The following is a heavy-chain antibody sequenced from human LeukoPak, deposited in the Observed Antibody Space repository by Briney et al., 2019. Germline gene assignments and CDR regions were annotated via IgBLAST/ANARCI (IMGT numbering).Heavy chain of an antibody. CDR1: GFTFSSYG. J-gene: IGHJ4*02. CDR2: IRYDGSNK. Sequence: AGGSLRLSCAASGFTFSSYGMHWVRQAPGKGLEWVAFIRYDGSNKYYADSVKGRFTISRDNYKNTLYLQMNSLRAEDTAVYYCAKDLGKYYFDYWGQGTLVTVSS. V-gene: IGHV3-30*02. CDR3: AKDLGKYYFDY.